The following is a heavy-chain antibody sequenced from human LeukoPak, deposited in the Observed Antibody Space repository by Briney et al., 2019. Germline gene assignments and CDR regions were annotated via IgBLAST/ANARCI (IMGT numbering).Heavy chain of an antibody. Sequence: GASVKVSCKASGGTFSGYAISWVRQAPGQGLEWMGGIIPIFGTANYAQKFQGRVTITTDESTSTAYMELSSLRSEDTAVYYCARGTERWLFDYWGQGTLVTVSS. CDR1: GGTFSGYA. J-gene: IGHJ4*02. CDR3: ARGTERWLFDY. D-gene: IGHD5-24*01. CDR2: IIPIFGTA. V-gene: IGHV1-69*05.